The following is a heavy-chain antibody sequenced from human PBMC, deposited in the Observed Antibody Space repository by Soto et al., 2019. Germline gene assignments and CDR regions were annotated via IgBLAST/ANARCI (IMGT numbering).Heavy chain of an antibody. CDR1: GESISSGGYY. Sequence: QVQLQESGPGLVKPSQTLSLTCNVSGESISSGGYYWSWIRHHPGKGLEGIGYIYASESAYYNPSLKSRVTICVDTSKNHFAMRLSSVTGADTAVYYCARASSSSSAADYWGQGTLVTVSS. CDR3: ARASSSSSAADY. D-gene: IGHD6-6*01. V-gene: IGHV4-31*03. CDR2: IYASESA. J-gene: IGHJ4*02.